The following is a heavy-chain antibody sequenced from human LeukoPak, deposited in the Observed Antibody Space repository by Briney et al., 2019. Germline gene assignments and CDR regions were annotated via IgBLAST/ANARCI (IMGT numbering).Heavy chain of an antibody. Sequence: GGSPRLSCAASGFMLNNYWMCCVRQAPGKGLEWVANIKEDGSEKYYVDSVKGRFTISRDNAKNLLYLQMNSLRAEDTTGYYSPSCPTGKYDDDHADYWGQGSLVTVSS. D-gene: IGHD3-3*01. CDR2: IKEDGSEK. CDR3: PSCPTGKYDDDHADY. V-gene: IGHV3-7*01. J-gene: IGHJ4*02. CDR1: GFMLNNYW.